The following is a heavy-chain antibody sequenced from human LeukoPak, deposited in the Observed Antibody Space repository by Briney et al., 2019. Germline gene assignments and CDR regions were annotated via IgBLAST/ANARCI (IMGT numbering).Heavy chain of an antibody. Sequence: SETLSLTCTVSGGSISSSSYYWGWIRQPPGKGLEWIGSIYYSGYTYYNSSLKSRVIISVDTSKNYVTLKLTSVTAADTAVYYCARHRGEYFQDWGQGTLVTVSS. J-gene: IGHJ1*01. D-gene: IGHD3-10*01. CDR1: GGSISSSSYY. CDR3: ARHRGEYFQD. V-gene: IGHV4-39*01. CDR2: IYYSGYT.